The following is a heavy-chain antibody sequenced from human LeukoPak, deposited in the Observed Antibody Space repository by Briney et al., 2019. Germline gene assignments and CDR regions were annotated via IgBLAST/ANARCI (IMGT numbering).Heavy chain of an antibody. CDR1: GYSFTTYW. CDR2: IYPGDSDA. J-gene: IGHJ3*02. Sequence: GESLKISCKGSGYSFTTYWIAWVRQMPGKGLEWMGIIYPGDSDARYSPSFQGQVTISADKSISTAYLQWSDLKASDTAMYYCARRLPALEAFDIWGQGTIVAVSS. D-gene: IGHD2-2*01. CDR3: ARRLPALEAFDI. V-gene: IGHV5-51*01.